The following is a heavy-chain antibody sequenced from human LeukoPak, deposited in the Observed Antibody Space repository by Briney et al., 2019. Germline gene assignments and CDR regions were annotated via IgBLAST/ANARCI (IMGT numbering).Heavy chain of an antibody. D-gene: IGHD2-15*01. CDR3: ARAGSTRFNWFDP. CDR2: INPNSGGT. V-gene: IGHV1-2*02. J-gene: IGHJ5*02. Sequence: ASVKVSCKASGYTFTGYYMHWVRQAPGQGLEWMGWINPNSGGTNYAQKFQGRVTMTRDTPISTAYMELSRLRSDDTAVYYCARAGSTRFNWFDPWGQGTLVTVSS. CDR1: GYTFTGYY.